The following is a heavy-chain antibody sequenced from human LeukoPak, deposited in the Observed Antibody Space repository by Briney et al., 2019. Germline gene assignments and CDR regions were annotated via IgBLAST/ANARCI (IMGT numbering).Heavy chain of an antibody. CDR1: GYTFTGYY. Sequence: PVASVKVSCKASGYTFTGYYMHWVRQAPGQGLEWMGRINPNSGGTNYAQKLQGRVTMTTDTSTSTAYMELRSLRSDDTAVYYCARDSSGSDFWSGASDYWGQGTLVTVSS. CDR2: INPNSGGT. D-gene: IGHD3-3*01. CDR3: ARDSSGSDFWSGASDY. V-gene: IGHV1-2*06. J-gene: IGHJ4*02.